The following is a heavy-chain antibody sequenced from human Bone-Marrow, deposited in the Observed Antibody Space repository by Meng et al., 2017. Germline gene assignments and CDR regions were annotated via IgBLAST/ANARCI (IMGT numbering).Heavy chain of an antibody. CDR2: INPNSGDT. Sequence: ASVTVSCKASGYTFNVYYMHWVRQAPGQGLEWMGRINPNSGDTNYTQKFQGRVTMTRDTSITTAYMELSSLRSDDTAVYYCARDLYGSGNYIGTWGQGTLVTVSS. V-gene: IGHV1-2*06. CDR1: GYTFNVYY. J-gene: IGHJ4*02. CDR3: ARDLYGSGNYIGT. D-gene: IGHD3-10*01.